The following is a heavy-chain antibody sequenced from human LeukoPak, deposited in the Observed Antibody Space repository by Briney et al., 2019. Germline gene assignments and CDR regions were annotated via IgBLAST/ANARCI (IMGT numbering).Heavy chain of an antibody. J-gene: IGHJ4*02. Sequence: GESLQISCKGSGYSFTSYWIGWVRQMPGKDLEWMGIIYPGDFHTKYSPSFQGQVTISADKSISTVYLQWTSLKASDTTMYYCARGSGGYRYGYQYFDYWGQGTLVTVSS. CDR3: ARGSGGYRYGYQYFDY. V-gene: IGHV5-51*01. CDR2: IYPGDFHT. CDR1: GYSFTSYW. D-gene: IGHD5-18*01.